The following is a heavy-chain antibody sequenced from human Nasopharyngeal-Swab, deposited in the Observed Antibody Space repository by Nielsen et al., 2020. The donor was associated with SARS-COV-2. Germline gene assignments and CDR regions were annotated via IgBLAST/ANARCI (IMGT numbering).Heavy chain of an antibody. CDR2: IYYSGST. D-gene: IGHD3-16*01. J-gene: IGHJ3*02. CDR1: GGSISSGGYY. V-gene: IGHV4-31*03. Sequence: SETLSSTFTVSGGSISSGGYYWSWIRQHPGKGLEWIGYIYYSGSTYYTPSLKSRVTISVDTSKNQFSLKLSSVTAADTAVYYCARVVVWGKGAFDIWGQGTMVTVSS. CDR3: ARVVVWGKGAFDI.